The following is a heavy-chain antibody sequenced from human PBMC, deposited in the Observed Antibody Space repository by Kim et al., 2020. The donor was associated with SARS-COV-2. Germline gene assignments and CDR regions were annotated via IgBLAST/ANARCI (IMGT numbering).Heavy chain of an antibody. D-gene: IGHD5-12*01. V-gene: IGHV4-38-2*02. CDR3: ARDGIVATSKSYYYGMDV. Sequence: SETLSLTCTVSGYSISSGYYWGWIRQPPGKGLEWIGSIYHSGSTYYNPSLKSRVTISVDTSKNQFSLKLSSVTAADTAVYYCARDGIVATSKSYYYGMDVWGQGTTVTVSS. J-gene: IGHJ6*02. CDR2: IYHSGST. CDR1: GYSISSGYY.